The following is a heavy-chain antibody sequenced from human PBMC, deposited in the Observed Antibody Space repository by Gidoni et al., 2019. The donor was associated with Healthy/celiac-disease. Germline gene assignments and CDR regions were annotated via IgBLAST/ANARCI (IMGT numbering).Heavy chain of an antibody. D-gene: IGHD6-13*01. V-gene: IGHV3-23*01. CDR2: ISGSGGST. J-gene: IGHJ4*02. Sequence: EVQLLESGGGLVQPGGSLRLSCAVSGFTFSGYAMSWVRQAPGKGLGWVSAISGSGGSTYYADSVKGRFTISRDNSKNTLYLQMNSLRAEDTAVYYCAKWGLAAAGLDYWGQGTLVTVSS. CDR3: AKWGLAAAGLDY. CDR1: GFTFSGYA.